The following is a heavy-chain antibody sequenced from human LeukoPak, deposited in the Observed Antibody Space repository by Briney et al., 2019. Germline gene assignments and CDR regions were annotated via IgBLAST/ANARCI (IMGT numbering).Heavy chain of an antibody. CDR1: GFTDSSNY. CDR3: ARGHDYDSSVAY. J-gene: IGHJ4*02. V-gene: IGHV3-66*01. D-gene: IGHD3-22*01. Sequence: GGSLRLSCAASGFTDSSNYMSWVRQAPGKGLEWVSVIYSGGSTYYADSVKGRFTISRDNSKNTVDLQMNSLRAEDTAVYYCARGHDYDSSVAYWGQGTLVTVSS. CDR2: IYSGGST.